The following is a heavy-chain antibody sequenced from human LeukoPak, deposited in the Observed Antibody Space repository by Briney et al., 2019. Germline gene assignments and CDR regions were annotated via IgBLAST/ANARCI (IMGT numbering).Heavy chain of an antibody. V-gene: IGHV3-48*04. D-gene: IGHD3-9*01. CDR1: GFTFSSYN. CDR2: ISSSSNMI. J-gene: IGHJ4*02. CDR3: ARRLLTGYYEF. Sequence: GGSLRLSCAASGFTFSSYNMNWVRQAPGKGLEWVSYISSSSNMIYYADSVKGRFTISRDNAKDSLYLQMNSLRAEDTAVYYCARRLLTGYYEFWGQGTLVTVSS.